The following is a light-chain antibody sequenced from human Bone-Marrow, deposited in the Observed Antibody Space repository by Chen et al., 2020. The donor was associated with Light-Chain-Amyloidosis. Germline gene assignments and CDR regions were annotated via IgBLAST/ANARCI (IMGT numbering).Light chain of an antibody. CDR2: DDS. V-gene: IGLV3-21*02. Sequence: SYVLTQPSSVSVAPGQTATIACGGNNIGYTSVHWYQQTPGQAPLLGVYDDSDRPSGIPARLSGSNAGNTATLTISRVEAGDEADYYCQVWERSSDRPVFGGGTKLTVL. J-gene: IGLJ3*02. CDR1: NIGYTS. CDR3: QVWERSSDRPV.